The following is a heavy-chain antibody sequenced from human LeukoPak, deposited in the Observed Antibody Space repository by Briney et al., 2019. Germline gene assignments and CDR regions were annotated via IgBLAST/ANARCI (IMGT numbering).Heavy chain of an antibody. CDR2: ITSDGGGA. D-gene: IGHD3-3*01. V-gene: IGHV3-74*01. CDR3: ARGVDTTTRIELNY. CDR1: GYTFSICW. J-gene: IGHJ4*02. Sequence: GGSLRLFCATSGYTFSICWMLWARHARGKGLVWVTRITSDGGGADYMASVRRRFHISRDNPKHPLSLQLNSLGAEHLSVYYCARGVDTTTRIELNYWARGTRFTVS.